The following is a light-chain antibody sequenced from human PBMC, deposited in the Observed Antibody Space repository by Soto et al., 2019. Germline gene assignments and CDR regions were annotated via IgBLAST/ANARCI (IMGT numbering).Light chain of an antibody. J-gene: IGKJ4*01. CDR2: GAS. Sequence: EIVMTQSPATLSVSPGERATLSCRASQSVSSYLAWYQQKPGQAPRLLIYGASTRSTDIPARFSGSGSGTEFTLTISSLQSEDFALYYCQQYNNWQLTFGGGTKVEIK. CDR3: QQYNNWQLT. CDR1: QSVSSY. V-gene: IGKV3-15*01.